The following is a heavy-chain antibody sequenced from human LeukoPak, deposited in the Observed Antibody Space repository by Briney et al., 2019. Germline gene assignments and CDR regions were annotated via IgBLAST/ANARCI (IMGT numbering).Heavy chain of an antibody. Sequence: GGSLRLSCAASGFTFSRYWMHWVRHAPGKGLVWVSRINSDGSSTSYADSVKGRFTISRDNAKNTLYLQMNNLIADDTAVYYYARDNIAVAGPNCFDPWGQGTLVTVSS. J-gene: IGHJ5*02. V-gene: IGHV3-74*01. CDR3: ARDNIAVAGPNCFDP. CDR2: INSDGSST. D-gene: IGHD6-19*01. CDR1: GFTFSRYW.